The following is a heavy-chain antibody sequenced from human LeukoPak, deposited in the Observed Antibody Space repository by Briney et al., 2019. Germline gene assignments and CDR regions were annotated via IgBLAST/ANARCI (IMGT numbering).Heavy chain of an antibody. CDR1: GFTFSGYW. D-gene: IGHD3-16*01. J-gene: IGHJ4*02. CDR3: ASVRKFYDYVWGSSPIGY. Sequence: VGSLRLSCAASGFTFSGYWMNWVGRAPGKGREGVGNIKQDGSEKYYVDSVKGRFTISRDNAKNSLYLQMNSLRAEDTAVYYCASVRKFYDYVWGSSPIGYWGQGTLVTVSS. CDR2: IKQDGSEK. V-gene: IGHV3-7*01.